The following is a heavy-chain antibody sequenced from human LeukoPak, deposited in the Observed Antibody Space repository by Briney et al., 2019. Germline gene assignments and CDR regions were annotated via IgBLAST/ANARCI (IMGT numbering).Heavy chain of an antibody. J-gene: IGHJ6*02. CDR1: GFTFTSSA. V-gene: IGHV1-58*02. D-gene: IGHD1-26*01. Sequence: GASVKVSCKASGFTFTSSAMQWVRQARGQRLEWIGWIVVGSGNTNYAQKFQERVTITRDMSTSTAYMELSSLRSEDTAVYYCAAGLHYSGSFYGMDVWGQGTTVTVSS. CDR2: IVVGSGNT. CDR3: AAGLHYSGSFYGMDV.